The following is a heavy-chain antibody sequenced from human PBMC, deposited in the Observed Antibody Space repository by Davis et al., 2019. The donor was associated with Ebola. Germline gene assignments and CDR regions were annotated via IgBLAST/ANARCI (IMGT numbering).Heavy chain of an antibody. CDR2: IYHSGST. D-gene: IGHD2-8*01. J-gene: IGHJ2*01. V-gene: IGHV4-30-2*01. Sequence: PSETLSLTCAVSGGSISSGGYSWSWIRQPPGKGLEWIGYIYHSGSTYYNPSLKSRVTISVDRSKNQFSLKLSSVTAADTAVYYCARLTYGYFDLWGRGTLVTVSS. CDR1: GGSISSGGYS. CDR3: ARLTYGYFDL.